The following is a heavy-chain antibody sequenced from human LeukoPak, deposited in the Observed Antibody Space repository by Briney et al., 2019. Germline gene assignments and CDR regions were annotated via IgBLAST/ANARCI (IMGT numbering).Heavy chain of an antibody. Sequence: GGSLRLSCAASGFTFSSYSMNWVRQAPGKGLEWVSSISSSSSYIYYADSVKGRFTISRDNAKNSLYLQMNSLRAEDTAVYYCARVAPGRGPPYYFDYWGQGTLVTVSS. CDR2: ISSSSSYI. J-gene: IGHJ4*02. CDR1: GFTFSSYS. CDR3: ARVAPGRGPPYYFDY. D-gene: IGHD1-26*01. V-gene: IGHV3-21*01.